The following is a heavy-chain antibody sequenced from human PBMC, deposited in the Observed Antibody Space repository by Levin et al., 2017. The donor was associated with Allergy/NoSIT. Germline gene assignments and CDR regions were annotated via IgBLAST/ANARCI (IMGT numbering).Heavy chain of an antibody. V-gene: IGHV4-34*01. D-gene: IGHD5-12*01. Sequence: PSETLSLTCAVYGGSFSGYYWSWIRQPPGKGLEWIGEINHSGSTNYNPSLKSRVTISVDTSKNQFSLKLSSVTAADTAVYYCAREALDIVATIAGSAGAFDIWGQGTMVTVSS. CDR1: GGSFSGYY. CDR3: AREALDIVATIAGSAGAFDI. CDR2: INHSGST. J-gene: IGHJ3*02.